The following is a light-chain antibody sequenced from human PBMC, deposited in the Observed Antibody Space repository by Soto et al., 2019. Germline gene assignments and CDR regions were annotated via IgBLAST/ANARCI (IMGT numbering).Light chain of an antibody. Sequence: QAMVTQEPSLSVSPGGTITLTCGLSSGSVSASNYPSWYQQTPGQAPRTLIYSTSTRSSGVPDRFSGSILGNKAALTITGAQAEDESDYHCVLYMGSGIWVFGGGTQLTVL. CDR3: VLYMGSGIWV. CDR1: SGSVSASNY. CDR2: STS. J-gene: IGLJ3*02. V-gene: IGLV8-61*01.